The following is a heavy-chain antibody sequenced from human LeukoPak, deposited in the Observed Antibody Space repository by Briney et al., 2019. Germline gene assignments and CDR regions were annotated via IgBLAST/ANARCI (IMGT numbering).Heavy chain of an antibody. CDR3: AKGPDGYYDILTGLKGKFDP. J-gene: IGHJ5*02. CDR1: GFTFSSYA. V-gene: IGHV3-23*01. D-gene: IGHD3-9*01. CDR2: ISGSGGST. Sequence: GGSLRLSCAASGFTFSSYAMSWVRQAPGKGLEWVSAISGSGGSTYYADSVKGRFTISRDNSKNTLYLQVNSLRAEDTAVYYCAKGPDGYYDILTGLKGKFDPWGQGTLVTVSS.